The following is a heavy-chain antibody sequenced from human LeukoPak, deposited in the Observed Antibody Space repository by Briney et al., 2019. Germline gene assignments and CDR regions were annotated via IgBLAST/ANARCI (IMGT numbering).Heavy chain of an antibody. J-gene: IGHJ6*03. CDR1: GYTFTSSD. Sequence: ASVKVSCKASGYTFTSSDINWVRQATGQGLEWMGWINPNSGNTGYAQKFQGRVSITRNTSISTAYMELSSLTSEDTAVYYCARGIKFLGAKNYYYYYMDVWGKGTTVTVSS. V-gene: IGHV1-8*03. D-gene: IGHD2/OR15-2a*01. CDR3: ARGIKFLGAKNYYYYYMDV. CDR2: INPNSGNT.